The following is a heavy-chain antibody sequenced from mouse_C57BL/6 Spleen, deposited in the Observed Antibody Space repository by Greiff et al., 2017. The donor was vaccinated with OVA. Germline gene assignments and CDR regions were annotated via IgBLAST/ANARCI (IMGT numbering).Heavy chain of an antibody. CDR1: GFNIKDDY. V-gene: IGHV14-4*01. D-gene: IGHD4-1*02. CDR2: IDPENGDT. J-gene: IGHJ3*01. Sequence: EVQLQQSGAELVRPGASVKLSCTASGFNIKDDYMHWVKQRPEQGLEWIGWIDPENGDTEYASKFQGKATITADTSSNTAYLQLSSLTSEDTAVYYCQLGRAPFAYWGQGTLVTVSA. CDR3: QLGRAPFAY.